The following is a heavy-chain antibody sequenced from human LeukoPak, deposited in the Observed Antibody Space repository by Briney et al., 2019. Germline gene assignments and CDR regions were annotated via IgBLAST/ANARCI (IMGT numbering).Heavy chain of an antibody. V-gene: IGHV3-23*01. CDR3: ANEIRPNDY. CDR1: GFSFSSHA. Sequence: GGSLRLSCAASGFSFSSHAMTWVRQAPGKGLEWLSAISISGDDTYYADSVKGRFTISRDNSKNTLYLQMNSLSADDTAMYYCANEIRPNDYWGQGTLVTVSS. CDR2: ISISGDDT. J-gene: IGHJ4*02. D-gene: IGHD4-17*01.